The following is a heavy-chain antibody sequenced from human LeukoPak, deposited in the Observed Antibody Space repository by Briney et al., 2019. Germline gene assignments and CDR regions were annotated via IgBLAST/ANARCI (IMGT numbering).Heavy chain of an antibody. D-gene: IGHD2-15*01. V-gene: IGHV4-34*01. J-gene: IGHJ1*01. CDR2: INHRGSS. CDR3: ARGSSFDGYCSAGACDARYYDS. Sequence: SETLSLTCAVYGESFSAYFWNWIRQAPGKPLEYIGEINHRGSSHYNPSLKTRVTLSVDTSKNQFSLKLTSVTAADTAVYFCARGSSFDGYCSAGACDARYYDSWGQGTPVTVSS. CDR1: GESFSAYF.